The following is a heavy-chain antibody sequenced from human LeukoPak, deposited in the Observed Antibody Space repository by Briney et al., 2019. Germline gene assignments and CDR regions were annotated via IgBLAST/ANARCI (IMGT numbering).Heavy chain of an antibody. CDR3: ARTYFDWLLSDYYYYMDV. J-gene: IGHJ6*03. CDR2: INHSGST. V-gene: IGHV4-34*01. Sequence: SETLSLTCAVYGGSFSAYYWTWIRQPPGKGLEWIGEINHSGSTNYNPSLKSRVTISVDTSKNQFSLKLSSVTAADTAVYYCARTYFDWLLSDYYYYMDVWGKGTTVTISS. CDR1: GGSFSAYY. D-gene: IGHD3-9*01.